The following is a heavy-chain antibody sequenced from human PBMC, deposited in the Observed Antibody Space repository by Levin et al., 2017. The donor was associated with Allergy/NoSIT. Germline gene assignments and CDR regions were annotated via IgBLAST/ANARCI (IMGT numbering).Heavy chain of an antibody. D-gene: IGHD3-22*01. CDR3: ARVGDSSGYSYYFDY. Sequence: GGSLRLSCAASGFTFSSYSMNWVRQAPGKGLEWVSSISSSSSYIYYADSVKGRFTISRDNAKNSLYLQMNSLRAEDTAVYYCARVGDSSGYSYYFDYWGQGTLVTVSS. CDR2: ISSSSSYI. CDR1: GFTFSSYS. J-gene: IGHJ4*02. V-gene: IGHV3-21*01.